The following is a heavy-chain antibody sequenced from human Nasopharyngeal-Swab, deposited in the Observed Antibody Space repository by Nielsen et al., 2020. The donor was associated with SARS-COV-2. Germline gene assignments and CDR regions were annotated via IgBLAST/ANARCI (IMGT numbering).Heavy chain of an antibody. CDR2: ISAYNGNT. D-gene: IGHD6-19*01. V-gene: IGHV1-18*01. J-gene: IGHJ1*01. CDR1: GYTFTSYD. CDR3: ARATSSGWTEYFQH. Sequence: ASVKVSCKASGYTFTSYDISWVRQAPGQGLEWMGWISAYNGNTNYAQKLQGRVTMTTDTSTSTAYMELRSLRSDDTAVYYCARATSSGWTEYFQHWGQGTLVTVSS.